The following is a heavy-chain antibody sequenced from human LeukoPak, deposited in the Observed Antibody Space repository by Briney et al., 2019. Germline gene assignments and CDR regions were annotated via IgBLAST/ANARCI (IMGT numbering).Heavy chain of an antibody. CDR3: ARQVGYCSSTSCYHFDY. J-gene: IGHJ4*02. V-gene: IGHV4-4*07. CDR1: GGSISSYY. CDR2: IYTSGST. Sequence: RSSETLSLTCTVSGGSISSYYWSWIRQPAGKGLEWIGRIYTSGSTNYNPSLKSRVTISVDTSKNQFSLKLSSVTAADTAVYYCARQVGYCSSTSCYHFDYWGQGTLVTVSS. D-gene: IGHD2-2*01.